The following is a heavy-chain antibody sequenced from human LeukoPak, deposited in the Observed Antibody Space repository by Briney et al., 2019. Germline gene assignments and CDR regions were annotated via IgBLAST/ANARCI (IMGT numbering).Heavy chain of an antibody. CDR1: GYTFTGYY. J-gene: IGHJ4*02. V-gene: IGHV1-2*02. Sequence: ASMKVSCKASGYTFTGYYMHWVRQAPGQGLEWMGWINPNSGGTNYAQKLQGRVTMTTDTSTSTAYMELRSLISDDAAVYYCARGDDYGDYWGLYWGQGTLVTVSS. CDR2: INPNSGGT. D-gene: IGHD4-17*01. CDR3: ARGDDYGDYWGLY.